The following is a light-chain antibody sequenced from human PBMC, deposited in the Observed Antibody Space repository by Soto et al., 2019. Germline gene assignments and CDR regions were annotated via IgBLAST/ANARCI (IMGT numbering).Light chain of an antibody. CDR1: QSVSSSY. CDR3: QQYDNWPWT. J-gene: IGKJ1*01. CDR2: GAS. Sequence: ESVLTQSPGTLSLSPGERATLSCRASQSVSSSYLAWYQQKPGQAPRLLIYGASKRAIGLPARFSGSGSGTEFTLTITSLQSDDFAVYYCQQYDNWPWTFGQGTKVDI. V-gene: IGKV3-15*01.